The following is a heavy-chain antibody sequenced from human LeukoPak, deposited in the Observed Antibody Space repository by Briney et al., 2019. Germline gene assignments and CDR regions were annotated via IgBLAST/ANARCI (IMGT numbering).Heavy chain of an antibody. D-gene: IGHD3-22*01. J-gene: IGHJ4*02. V-gene: IGHV5-51*01. CDR2: IYPGDSDT. CDR3: ARLNYFDGSGHDDY. CDR1: GYSFPSYW. Sequence: GESLKISRQVFGYSFPSYWFGWVRQMPGKGLEWMGIIYPGDSDTRYSPSFQGQVTISVDISISTACLQWSSLKVSDTAIYYCARLNYFDGSGHDDYWGQGTLVTVSS.